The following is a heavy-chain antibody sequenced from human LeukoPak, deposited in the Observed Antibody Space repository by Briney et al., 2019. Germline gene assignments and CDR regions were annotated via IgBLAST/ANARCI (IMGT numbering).Heavy chain of an antibody. V-gene: IGHV3-21*01. CDR1: GISFSNYS. D-gene: IGHD2-15*01. CDR3: ARAVYCSGGGCFWYFDL. CDR2: ISSSSRFI. Sequence: GGSLRLSCAASGISFSNYSMNWVRQAPGKGLEGVSLISSSSRFIYYGDSVKGRFTISRDNAKKSLYLQMNSLRAEDTAVYYCARAVYCSGGGCFWYFDLWGRGTLVTVS. J-gene: IGHJ2*01.